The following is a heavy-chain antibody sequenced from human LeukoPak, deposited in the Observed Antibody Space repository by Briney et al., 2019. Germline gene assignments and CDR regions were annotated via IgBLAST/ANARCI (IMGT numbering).Heavy chain of an antibody. V-gene: IGHV1-2*02. CDR1: GYTFTCYY. J-gene: IGHJ6*03. D-gene: IGHD3-10*01. CDR3: ARGGQLWFGYYYYMDV. Sequence: ASVKVSCKASGYTFTCYYMHWMRQAPGQGREWMGWINPNSGGTNYAQKFQGRVTMTRDTSISTAYMELSRLRSDDTAVYYCARGGQLWFGYYYYMDVWGKGTTVTVSS. CDR2: INPNSGGT.